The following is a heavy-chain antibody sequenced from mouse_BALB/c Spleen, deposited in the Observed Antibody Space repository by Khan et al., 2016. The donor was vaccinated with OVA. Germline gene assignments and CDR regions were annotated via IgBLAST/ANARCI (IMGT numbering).Heavy chain of an antibody. D-gene: IGHD2-12*01. V-gene: IGHV1-53*01. CDR1: GFTFTSYY. Sequence: QVQLQQSGAELVKPGASVKLSCKASGFTFTSYYMYWVKQRPEQGLEWIGDINPKHGDTYFNEKFKNKATLTGDNSYSKQYMQISSLTSEDSAVYYATSGCYVVCASWGQGTLVTVSA. CDR2: INPKHGDT. CDR3: TSGCYVVCAS. J-gene: IGHJ3*01.